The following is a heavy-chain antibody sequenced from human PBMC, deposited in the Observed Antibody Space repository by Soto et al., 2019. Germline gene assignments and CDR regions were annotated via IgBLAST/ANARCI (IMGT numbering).Heavy chain of an antibody. CDR1: GYSFTSYW. J-gene: IGHJ6*01. CDR3: ARQGEGDILPSYYGMDV. V-gene: IGHV5-10-1*01. Sequence: GESQKISCKVCGYSFTSYWISWVRQMPGKSMEWMGTIDPSDSYANYSTSFQGHVTISADRSISTAYLHWSSLKASDTAMYYCARQGEGDILPSYYGMDVWRQGTTFTVSS. D-gene: IGHD3-16*01. CDR2: IDPSDSYA.